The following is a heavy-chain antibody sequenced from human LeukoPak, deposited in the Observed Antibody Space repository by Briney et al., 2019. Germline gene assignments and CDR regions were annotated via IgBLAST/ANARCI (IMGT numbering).Heavy chain of an antibody. J-gene: IGHJ4*02. CDR2: INQSGST. V-gene: IGHV4-34*01. Sequence: ASETLSLTCAVYGGSFSGYYWSWIRQPPGKGLEWIGEINQSGSTNYNPSLKSRVTISVDTSKNQFSLKLSSVTAADTAVYYCARGRRDGYNYDYWGQGTLVTVSS. CDR3: ARGRRDGYNYDY. D-gene: IGHD5-24*01. CDR1: GGSFSGYY.